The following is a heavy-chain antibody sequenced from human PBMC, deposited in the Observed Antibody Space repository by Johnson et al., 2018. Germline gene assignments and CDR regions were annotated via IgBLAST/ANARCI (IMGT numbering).Heavy chain of an antibody. CDR1: GFTFSNYA. V-gene: IGHV3-30-3*01. D-gene: IGHD6-19*01. CDR2: ISSDSSNK. Sequence: QVQLQESGGGVVQPGTSLRLSCEASGFTFSNYAMYWVRQAPGKGLEWVAVISSDSSNKESANSVKGRFTISRDNSKNTFYLKLSSLRPEDTAVYFCATYTGGWYLNYWGQGTLVTVSS. CDR3: ATYTGGWYLNY. J-gene: IGHJ4*02.